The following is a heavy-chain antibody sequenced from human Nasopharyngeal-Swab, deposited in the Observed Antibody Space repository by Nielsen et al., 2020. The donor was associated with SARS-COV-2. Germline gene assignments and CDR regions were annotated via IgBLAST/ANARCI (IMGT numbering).Heavy chain of an antibody. CDR2: LRGKADNYAT. J-gene: IGHJ3*01. Sequence: GGSLRLSCAASGFTFSASAMHWVRQASGKGLEWVGRLRGKADNYATAYTASMKGRFTISRDDSKNTAYLQMNSLKTEDTAVYYCTRLRSSSSDDAFDVWGQGTMVTVSS. V-gene: IGHV3-73*01. CDR1: GFTFSASA. CDR3: TRLRSSSSDDAFDV. D-gene: IGHD6-6*01.